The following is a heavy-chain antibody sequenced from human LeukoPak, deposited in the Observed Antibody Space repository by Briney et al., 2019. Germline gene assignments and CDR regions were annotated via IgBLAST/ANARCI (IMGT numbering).Heavy chain of an antibody. D-gene: IGHD2/OR15-2a*01. J-gene: IGHJ4*02. V-gene: IGHV3-30*03. CDR2: ISFDGSDK. CDR3: ARNEYETLDY. Sequence: PGGSLRLSCAAPGFTFSTYGMHWVRQAPDKGLEWVAVISFDGSDKYYAGSVKGRFTISRDNSKNTLYLQMNSLRAEDTALYYCARNEYETLDYWGQGTLVTVSS. CDR1: GFTFSTYG.